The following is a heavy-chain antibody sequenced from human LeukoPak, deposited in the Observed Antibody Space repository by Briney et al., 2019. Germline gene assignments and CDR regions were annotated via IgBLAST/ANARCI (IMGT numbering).Heavy chain of an antibody. J-gene: IGHJ3*02. CDR3: AKDYYDSSGYYGTNDAFDI. V-gene: IGHV3-53*01. D-gene: IGHD3-22*01. CDR1: GFTVNYNY. Sequence: GGSLRLSCAASGFTVNYNYMSWVRRAPGKGLQWVSVIYSGGSGGSTYYADSVKGRFTISRDNSKNTLYLQMNSLRAEDTAVYYCAKDYYDSSGYYGTNDAFDIWGQGTMVTVSS. CDR2: IYSGGSGGST.